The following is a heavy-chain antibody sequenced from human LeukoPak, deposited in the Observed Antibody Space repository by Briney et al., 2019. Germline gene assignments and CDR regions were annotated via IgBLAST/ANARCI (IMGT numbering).Heavy chain of an antibody. CDR3: TRNWGSDNWFDP. V-gene: IGHV3-53*01. Sequence: GGSLRLSCAASGFTVSRNYMTWVRQAPGKGLEWLSVIYSGGSTYYADSVKGRFTISRDNSKNTLYLQMNSLRAEDTAVYYCTRNWGSDNWFDPWGQGTLVTVSS. CDR1: GFTVSRNY. CDR2: IYSGGST. D-gene: IGHD7-27*01. J-gene: IGHJ5*02.